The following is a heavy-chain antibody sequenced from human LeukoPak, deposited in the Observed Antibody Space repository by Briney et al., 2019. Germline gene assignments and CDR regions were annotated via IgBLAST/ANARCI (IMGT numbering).Heavy chain of an antibody. J-gene: IGHJ5*02. Sequence: GGSLRLSCATSGFTFSNYLMSWVRHAPGKGLEWLANIKEDGSAKWYVDSVRGRFTISKDNAKNSLYLQMVSLRAEDTAVYRCAWDREGNWYPYIDAWGQGTLVTVSS. CDR1: GFTFSNYL. D-gene: IGHD6-13*01. CDR3: AWDREGNWYPYIDA. V-gene: IGHV3-7*01. CDR2: IKEDGSAK.